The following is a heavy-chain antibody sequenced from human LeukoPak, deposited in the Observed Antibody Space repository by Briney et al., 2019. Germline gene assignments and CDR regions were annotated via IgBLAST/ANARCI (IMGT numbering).Heavy chain of an antibody. D-gene: IGHD5-18*01. V-gene: IGHV4-59*08. J-gene: IGHJ4*02. CDR3: ARHSHYSYGLGFDY. Sequence: SETLSLTCTVSGGSISSYYWSWIRQPPGKGLEWIGYIYYSGSTNYNPSLKSRVTISVDTSKNQFSLKLSSVTAADTAVYYCARHSHYSYGLGFDYWGQGTLVTVSS. CDR1: GGSISSYY. CDR2: IYYSGST.